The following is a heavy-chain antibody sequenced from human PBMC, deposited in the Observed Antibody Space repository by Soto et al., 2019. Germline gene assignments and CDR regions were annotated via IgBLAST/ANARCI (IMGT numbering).Heavy chain of an antibody. CDR2: ISYDGSNK. D-gene: IGHD5-18*01. CDR1: GFTFSNYA. Sequence: QVQLVESGGGVVQPGTSLRLSCAASGFTFSNYAMNWVRQAPGKGLEWVAVISYDGSNKYYADSVKGRITISRDNSRNTRYLQMNSLRAEDTAMYYCARDLGNNYGSFAYWGQGTLVTVSS. J-gene: IGHJ4*02. V-gene: IGHV3-30-3*01. CDR3: ARDLGNNYGSFAY.